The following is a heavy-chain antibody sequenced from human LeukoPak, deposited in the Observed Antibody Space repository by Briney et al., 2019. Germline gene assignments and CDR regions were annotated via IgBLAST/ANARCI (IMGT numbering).Heavy chain of an antibody. D-gene: IGHD2/OR15-2a*01. CDR3: VRGGTYCDSTCKGADY. V-gene: IGHV3-21*01. CDR1: GFTFRSFS. CDR2: IDSSTTRI. J-gene: IGHJ4*02. Sequence: GGSLRLSCAASGFTFRSFSMNWVRQAPGKGLEWVSAIDSSTTRIYYADSVRGRSTISRDNAKNSLDLQMNSLRAEDTAVYYCVRGGTYCDSTCKGADYWGQGTLVAVSA.